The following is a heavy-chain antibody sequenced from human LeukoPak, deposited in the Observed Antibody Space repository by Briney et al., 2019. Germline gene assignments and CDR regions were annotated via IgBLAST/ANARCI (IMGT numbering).Heavy chain of an antibody. V-gene: IGHV1-8*01. J-gene: IGHJ4*02. CDR3: TRETSSRYFDF. CDR1: GYTLTSYD. Sequence: ASVKVSCKASGYTLTSYDINWVRQATGQGLEWMGWMNPNSGRTGYAQNFQGRITITRNTSISTAYMELSSLRSEDTTVYYCTRETSSRYFDFWGQGTLVTVSS. CDR2: MNPNSGRT.